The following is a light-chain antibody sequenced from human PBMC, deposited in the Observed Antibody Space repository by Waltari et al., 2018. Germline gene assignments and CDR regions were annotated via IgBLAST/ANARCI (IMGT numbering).Light chain of an antibody. CDR3: QTWGTGIWV. CDR1: SGHSSDA. Sequence: QLTLTQPPSASASLGASVKLTCTLSSGHSSDAIAWHQQQPGKGPRYLMKINNDGIHKKGYGIPDRFSGSSSGAERDLIISSLQFEDEADYYCQTWGTGIWVFGGGTKLTVL. CDR2: INNDGIH. V-gene: IGLV4-69*01. J-gene: IGLJ3*02.